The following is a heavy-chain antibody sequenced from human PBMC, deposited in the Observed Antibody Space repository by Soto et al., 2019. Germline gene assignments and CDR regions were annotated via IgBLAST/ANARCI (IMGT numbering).Heavy chain of an antibody. CDR3: ARQYSGAYYIY. V-gene: IGHV1-18*04. D-gene: IGHD1-26*01. J-gene: IGHJ4*02. CDR1: GYPFTTYG. Sequence: ASVKVSCKASGYPFTTYGINWARQAPGQGLEWMGWINIYNGDTNYAEKVQGRVTMSTDTSTTTAYMELRSLTSDDTAVYYCARQYSGAYYIYWGQGTLVTVSS. CDR2: INIYNGDT.